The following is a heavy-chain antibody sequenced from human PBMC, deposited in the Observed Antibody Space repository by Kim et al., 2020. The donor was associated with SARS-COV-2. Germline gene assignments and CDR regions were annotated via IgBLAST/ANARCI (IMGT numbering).Heavy chain of an antibody. CDR3: ARDPHYYDSSGRFPARDFDY. CDR1: GYTFTSYG. CDR2: ISAYNGNT. J-gene: IGHJ4*02. Sequence: ASVKVSCKASGYTFTSYGISWVRQAPGQGLEWMGWISAYNGNTNYAQKLQGRVTMTTDTSTSTAYMELRSLRSDDTAVYYCARDPHYYDSSGRFPARDFDYWGQGTLVTVSS. D-gene: IGHD3-22*01. V-gene: IGHV1-18*04.